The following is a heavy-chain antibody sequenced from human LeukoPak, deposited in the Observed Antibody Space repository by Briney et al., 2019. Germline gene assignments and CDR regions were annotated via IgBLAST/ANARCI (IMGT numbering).Heavy chain of an antibody. V-gene: IGHV4-59*01. CDR3: ASRKLGNDY. J-gene: IGHJ4*01. CDR2: IYYTGSS. CDR1: GGSISSYY. Sequence: SETLSLTCTVSGGSISSYYWSWIRQSPGKGLEWIGYIYYTGSSSYNPSLRSRVTISADTSKNQFSLKLSSVTAADTAVYYCASRKLGNDYWGQGTLVTVSS. D-gene: IGHD7-27*01.